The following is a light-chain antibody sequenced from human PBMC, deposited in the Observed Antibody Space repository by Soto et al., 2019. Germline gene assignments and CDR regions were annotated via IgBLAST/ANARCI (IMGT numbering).Light chain of an antibody. J-gene: IGKJ4*01. CDR2: AAS. CDR1: QGIGSY. V-gene: IGKV1-9*01. CDR3: HQLNNYPLT. Sequence: DIQLTQSPSFLSASVGDRVTITCRASQGIGSYLAWYQQKPGEAPNLLIYAASTLQSGVPSRFSGSGSGTDFTLTISSLQPEDFATYYCHQLNNYPLTFGGETKVEIK.